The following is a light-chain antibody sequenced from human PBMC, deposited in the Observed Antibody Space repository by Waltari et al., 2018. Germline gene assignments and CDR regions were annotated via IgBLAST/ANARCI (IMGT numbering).Light chain of an antibody. J-gene: IGLJ3*02. Sequence: QSVVIQSPSASGTPGQRVTISCSGSSSNIGGNDVYWYQQFPGTAPKLLIYTNNQWPSGVPDRFSVSKSGTSASLVISGRQSEDEADYYCATWEDSLNGWVFGGGTKLTVL. V-gene: IGLV1-44*01. CDR2: TNN. CDR1: SSNIGGND. CDR3: ATWEDSLNGWV.